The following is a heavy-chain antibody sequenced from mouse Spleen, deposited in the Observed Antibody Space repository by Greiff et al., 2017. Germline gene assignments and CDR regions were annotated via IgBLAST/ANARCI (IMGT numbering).Heavy chain of an antibody. D-gene: IGHD3-1*01. Sequence: QVQLQQPGAELVKPGASVKLSCKASGYTFTSYWMHWVKQRPGRGLEWIGRIEPNSGGTKYNEKFKSKATLTVDKPSSTAYMQLSSLTSEDSAVYYCAREGANFLFDYWGQGTTLTVSS. CDR2: IEPNSGGT. CDR1: GYTFTSYW. CDR3: AREGANFLFDY. V-gene: IGHV1-72*01. J-gene: IGHJ2*01.